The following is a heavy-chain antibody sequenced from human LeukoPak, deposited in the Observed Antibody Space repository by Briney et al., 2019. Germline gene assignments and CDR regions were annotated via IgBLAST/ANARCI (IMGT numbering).Heavy chain of an antibody. J-gene: IGHJ3*02. V-gene: IGHV3-30*04. CDR2: ISYDETNK. CDR3: AKDRWTEVDAFDI. CDR1: GFTFRTYA. Sequence: GGSLRLSCAASGFTFRTYALHWVRQTPGKGLEWVAFISYDETNKYYADSVKGRFTISRDNSKNTLYLQMNSLRAEDTAVYYCAKDRWTEVDAFDIWGQGTMVTVSS. D-gene: IGHD1-1*01.